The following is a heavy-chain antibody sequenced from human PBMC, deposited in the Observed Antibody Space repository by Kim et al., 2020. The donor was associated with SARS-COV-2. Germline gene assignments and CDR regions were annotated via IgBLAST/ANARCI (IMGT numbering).Heavy chain of an antibody. CDR3: ARGRGMDV. CDR2: IQQDGSAK. J-gene: IGHJ6*01. Sequence: GGSLRLSCAASGFTFRNSWMTWVRQAPGKGLEWVASIQQDGSAKKYVDSVKGRFTPSRDNAKNSLYLEMSGLRAEDTAVYYCARGRGMDVWGQGTTVTVSS. CDR1: GFTFRNSW. V-gene: IGHV3-7*01.